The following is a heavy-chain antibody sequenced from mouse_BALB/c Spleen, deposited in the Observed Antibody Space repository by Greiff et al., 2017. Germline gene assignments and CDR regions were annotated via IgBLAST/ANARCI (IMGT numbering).Heavy chain of an antibody. V-gene: IGHV5-9-4*01. CDR2: ISSGGSYT. CDR3: ARDRYYGSSYGWYFDV. CDR1: GFTFSSYA. D-gene: IGHD1-1*01. Sequence: EVNVVESGGGLVKPGGSLKLSCAASGFTFSSYAMSWVRQSPEKRLEWVAEISSGGSYTYYPDTVTGRFTISRDNAKNTLYLEMSSLRSEDTAMYYCARDRYYGSSYGWYFDVWGAGTTVTVSS. J-gene: IGHJ1*01.